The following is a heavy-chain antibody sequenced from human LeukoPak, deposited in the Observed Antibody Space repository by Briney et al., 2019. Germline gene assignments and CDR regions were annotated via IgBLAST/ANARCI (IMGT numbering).Heavy chain of an antibody. V-gene: IGHV1-2*02. CDR3: ARGAVTMVRGVITNWFDP. D-gene: IGHD3-10*01. Sequence: ASVKVSCKASGYTFTSYGISWVRQAPGQGLEWMGWINPNSGGTNYAQKFQGRVTMTRDTSISTAYMELSRLRSDDTAVYYCARGAVTMVRGVITNWFDPWGQGTLVTVSS. CDR1: GYTFTSYG. CDR2: INPNSGGT. J-gene: IGHJ5*02.